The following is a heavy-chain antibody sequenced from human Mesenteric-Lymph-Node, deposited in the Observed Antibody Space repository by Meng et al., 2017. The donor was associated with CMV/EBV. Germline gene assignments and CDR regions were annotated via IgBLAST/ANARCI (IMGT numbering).Heavy chain of an antibody. CDR2: NNASGAT. Sequence: GVHGAPPPGQFRSLVRQPPGKGLGWIGKNNASGATNYNTSLRSGVTISVDTSNKQLSLKVRSVTAADSAIYYCARGGVVPAVPVWNHWGQGTLVTVSS. D-gene: IGHD2-21*02. J-gene: IGHJ5*02. V-gene: IGHV4-34*01. CDR3: ARGGVVPAVPVWNH. CDR1: GAPPPGQF.